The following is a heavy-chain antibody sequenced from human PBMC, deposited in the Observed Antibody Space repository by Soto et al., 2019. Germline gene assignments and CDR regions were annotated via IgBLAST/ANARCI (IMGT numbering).Heavy chain of an antibody. V-gene: IGHV3-30-3*01. Sequence: PGGSLRLSCAASGFTFSSYAMHWVRQAPGKGLEWVAVISYDGSNKYYADSVKGRFTISRDNSKNTLYLQMNSLRAEDTAVYYCARVPEVYYYDRSGYPGAAFDIWGQGTMVTV. D-gene: IGHD3-22*01. CDR3: ARVPEVYYYDRSGYPGAAFDI. CDR1: GFTFSSYA. CDR2: ISYDGSNK. J-gene: IGHJ3*02.